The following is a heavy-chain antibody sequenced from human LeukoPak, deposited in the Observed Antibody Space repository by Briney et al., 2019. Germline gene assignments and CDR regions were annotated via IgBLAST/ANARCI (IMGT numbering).Heavy chain of an antibody. CDR3: AKSAGAATIYFDS. D-gene: IGHD6-25*01. CDR2: IGSDGDR. CDR1: GFAFRSCA. J-gene: IGHJ4*02. Sequence: GGSLRLSCTASGFAFRSCAMAWVRQAPGKGLEGVAAIGSDGDRVHEDSVKGRFTISRDNSKSTLYLQMDNLRAEDTAVYFCAKSAGAATIYFDSWGQGALVTVSS. V-gene: IGHV3-23*01.